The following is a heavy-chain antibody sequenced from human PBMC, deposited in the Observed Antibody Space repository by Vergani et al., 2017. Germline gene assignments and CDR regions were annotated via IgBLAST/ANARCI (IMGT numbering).Heavy chain of an antibody. Sequence: QVQLQQWGAGLLKPSETLSLTCAVYGGSFSGYYWSWTRQPPGKGLEWIGEINHSGSTNYNPSLKSRVTISVDTSKNQFSLKLSSVTAADTAVYYCARYSQSGYYFDYWGQGTLVTVSS. V-gene: IGHV4-34*01. CDR3: ARYSQSGYYFDY. CDR1: GGSFSGYY. CDR2: INHSGST. J-gene: IGHJ4*02. D-gene: IGHD2-15*01.